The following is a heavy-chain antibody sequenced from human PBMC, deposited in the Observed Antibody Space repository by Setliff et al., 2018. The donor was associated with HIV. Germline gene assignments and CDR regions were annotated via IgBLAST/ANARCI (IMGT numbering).Heavy chain of an antibody. D-gene: IGHD3-3*01. CDR1: GYSIGSGYY. Sequence: PSETLSLTCTVSGYSIGSGYYLNWIRQPPGKGLEWIGYIFYSGTTNYNPSLKSRVAISVDTSKNLFSLKLTSVTPADTDVYYCARGIESFWSGYVRWGQGTLVTVSS. V-gene: IGHV4-61*01. CDR2: IFYSGTT. J-gene: IGHJ4*02. CDR3: ARGIESFWSGYVR.